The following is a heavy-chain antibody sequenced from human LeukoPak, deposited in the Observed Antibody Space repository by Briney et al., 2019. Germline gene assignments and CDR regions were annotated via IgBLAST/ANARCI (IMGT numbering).Heavy chain of an antibody. CDR3: AKDGGSGATRPIDF. CDR1: GFTFDDYT. Sequence: GGSLRLSCAASGFTFDDYTMHWVRQAPGKGLEWVSLIRWDGVSTYYADSVKGRFTISRDSSKNSLYLQLNSLRTEDTAFYYCAKDGGSGATRPIDFWGQGTLVTVS. CDR2: IRWDGVST. J-gene: IGHJ4*02. D-gene: IGHD1-26*01. V-gene: IGHV3-43*01.